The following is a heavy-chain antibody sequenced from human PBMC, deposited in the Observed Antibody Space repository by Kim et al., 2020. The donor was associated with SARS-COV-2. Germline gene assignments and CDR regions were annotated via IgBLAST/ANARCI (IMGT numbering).Heavy chain of an antibody. Sequence: DSVTGRFTISRDNSKNTLYLQMNSLRAEDTALYYCAKSRSPGYYYYFMDVWGIGTTVTVSS. V-gene: IGHV3-23*01. J-gene: IGHJ6*03. CDR3: AKSRSPGYYYYFMDV.